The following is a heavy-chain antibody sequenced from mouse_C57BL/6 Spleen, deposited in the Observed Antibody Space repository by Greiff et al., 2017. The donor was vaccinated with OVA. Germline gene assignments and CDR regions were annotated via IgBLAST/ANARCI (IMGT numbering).Heavy chain of an antibody. Sequence: EVMLVESGGGLVKPGGSLKLSCAASGFTFSSYTMSWVRQTPEKRLEWVATISGGGGNTYYPDSVKGRFTISRDNAKNTLYLQMSSLRSEDTALYYCARHRNYEDAMDYWGQGTSVTVSS. CDR1: GFTFSSYT. CDR3: ARHRNYEDAMDY. CDR2: ISGGGGNT. D-gene: IGHD2-5*01. V-gene: IGHV5-9*01. J-gene: IGHJ4*01.